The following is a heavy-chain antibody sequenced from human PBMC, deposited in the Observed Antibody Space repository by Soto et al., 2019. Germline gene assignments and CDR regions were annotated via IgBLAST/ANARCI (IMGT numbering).Heavy chain of an antibody. J-gene: IGHJ3*02. CDR2: IYASGTNT. V-gene: IGHV3-23*05. CDR3: ASVEPYDILPPYASDI. D-gene: IGHD3-9*01. Sequence: EVQLLESGGGLAQPGGSLRLSCAASGFTFSSYAMTWVRQAPGKGLEWVSGIYASGTNTFYADSVKGRFTIFRDNSENTLFLQMNSLRAEDTGVYFCASVEPYDILPPYASDIWGQGTMVVVSS. CDR1: GFTFSSYA.